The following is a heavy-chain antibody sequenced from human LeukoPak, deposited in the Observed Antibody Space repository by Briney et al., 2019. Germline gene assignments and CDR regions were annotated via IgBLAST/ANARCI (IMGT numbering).Heavy chain of an antibody. CDR2: ISWNSGSI. J-gene: IGHJ4*02. V-gene: IGHV3-9*01. CDR1: GFTFDDYA. Sequence: GRPLRLSCAASGFTFDDYAMHWVRQAPGKGLEWVSGISWNSGSIGYADSVKGRFTISRDNAKNSLYLQMNSLRAEDTAVYYCAREAAAGDFDYWGQGTLVTVSS. D-gene: IGHD6-13*01. CDR3: AREAAAGDFDY.